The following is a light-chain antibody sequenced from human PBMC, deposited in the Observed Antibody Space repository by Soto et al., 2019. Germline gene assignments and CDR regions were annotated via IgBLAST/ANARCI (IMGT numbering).Light chain of an antibody. CDR2: WAS. V-gene: IGKV4-1*01. CDR3: QQYHISPYS. Sequence: DIVMTQTPDSLAVSLGERATINCKSSQSVLYSSNNKNYLAWYQQKPGQPPKLLIYWASTRDSGVPDRFSGSGSGTDFTLTISSLQAEDVAVYYCQQYHISPYSFGQGTKLEIK. J-gene: IGKJ2*03. CDR1: QSVLYSSNNKNY.